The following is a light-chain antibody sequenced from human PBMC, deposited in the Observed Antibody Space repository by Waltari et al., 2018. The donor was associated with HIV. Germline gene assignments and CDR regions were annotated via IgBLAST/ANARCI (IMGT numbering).Light chain of an antibody. CDR2: KAS. Sequence: DIQMTQSPSTLSASVGDRVTITCRASQSISTWLAWYQQKPGEAPELLIYKASTLESGVPSRFSVSGSGTECTLTISSLQPDDFATYYCQQYNSYPLTFGGGTKVEIK. CDR1: QSISTW. V-gene: IGKV1-5*03. J-gene: IGKJ4*01. CDR3: QQYNSYPLT.